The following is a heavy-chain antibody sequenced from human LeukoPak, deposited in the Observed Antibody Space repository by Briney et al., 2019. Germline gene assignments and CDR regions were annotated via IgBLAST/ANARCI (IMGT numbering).Heavy chain of an antibody. CDR3: ARVPNYDWGFGY. J-gene: IGHJ4*02. V-gene: IGHV4-34*01. CDR2: IYYSGLT. CDR1: GGSFSGYY. Sequence: KPSETLSLTCAVYGGSFSGYYWSWIRQPPGKGLEWIGYIYYSGLTNYNPSLKSRVTMSVDTSKSQLSLELRSVTAADAAVYYCARVPNYDWGFGYWGQGTLVTVSS. D-gene: IGHD3-9*01.